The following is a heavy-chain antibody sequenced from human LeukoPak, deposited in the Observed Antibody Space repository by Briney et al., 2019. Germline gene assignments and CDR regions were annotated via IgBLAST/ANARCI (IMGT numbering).Heavy chain of an antibody. CDR1: GGSISSYY. Sequence: SETLSLTCTVSGGSISSYYWSWIRQPPGKGLEWIGYIYYSGSTNYNPSLKSRVTISVDTSKNQFSLKLSSVTAADTAVYYCARRVRGSCYSSCYYFDYWGQGTLVTVSS. CDR2: IYYSGST. CDR3: ARRVRGSCYSSCYYFDY. V-gene: IGHV4-59*08. J-gene: IGHJ4*02. D-gene: IGHD2-15*01.